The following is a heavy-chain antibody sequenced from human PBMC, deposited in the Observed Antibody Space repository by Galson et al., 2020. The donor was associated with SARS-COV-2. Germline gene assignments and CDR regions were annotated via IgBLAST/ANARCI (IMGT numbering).Heavy chain of an antibody. Sequence: SGPTLVKPTQTLTLTCTFSGFSLSTSGMCVSWIRQPPGKALEWHARIDWDDDKYYSTSLKTRLTISKDTSKNQVVLTMTNMDPVDTATYYCASTYYDILTGYSNLFDYWGQGTLVTVSS. CDR3: ASTYYDILTGYSNLFDY. V-gene: IGHV2-70*11. D-gene: IGHD3-9*01. CDR2: IDWDDDK. J-gene: IGHJ4*02. CDR1: GFSLSTSGMC.